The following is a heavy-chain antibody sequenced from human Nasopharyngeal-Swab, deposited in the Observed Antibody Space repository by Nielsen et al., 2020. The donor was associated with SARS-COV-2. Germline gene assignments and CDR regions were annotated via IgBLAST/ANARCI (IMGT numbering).Heavy chain of an antibody. CDR2: IYYSGST. D-gene: IGHD5-12*01. J-gene: IGHJ4*02. V-gene: IGHV4-39*01. CDR3: ARQETGGYQYYFDY. Sequence: WIRQPPGKGLEWIGSIYYSGSTYYNPSLKSRVTISVDTSKNQFSLKLSSVTAADTAVYYCARQETGGYQYYFDYWGQGTLVTVS.